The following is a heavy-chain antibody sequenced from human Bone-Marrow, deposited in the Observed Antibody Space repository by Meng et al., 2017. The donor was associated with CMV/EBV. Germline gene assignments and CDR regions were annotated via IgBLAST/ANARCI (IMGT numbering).Heavy chain of an antibody. D-gene: IGHD6-13*01. CDR3: ASRSSSWPGQYNWFDP. V-gene: IGHV4-39*01. J-gene: IGHJ5*02. CDR1: GASISSSSYY. CDR2: IYYSGST. Sequence: SETLSLTCTVSGASISSSSYYWGWIRRPPGKGLEWIGSIYYSGSTYYNPSLKSRVTISVDKYKNQFSLKLSSVTAADTAVYYCASRSSSWPGQYNWFDPWGQGTLVTVSS.